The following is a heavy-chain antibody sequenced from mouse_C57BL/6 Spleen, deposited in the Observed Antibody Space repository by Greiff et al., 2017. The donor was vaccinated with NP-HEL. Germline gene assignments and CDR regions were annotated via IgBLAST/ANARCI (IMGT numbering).Heavy chain of an antibody. V-gene: IGHV14-4*01. D-gene: IGHD1-1*01. Sequence: DVKLQESGAELVRPGASVKLSCTASGFNIKDDYMHWVKQRPEQGLEWIGWIDPENGDTEYASKFQGKATITADTSSNTAYLQLSSLTSEDTAVYYCTTPFSTIGAGDAMDYWGQGTSVTVSS. CDR1: GFNIKDDY. CDR2: IDPENGDT. J-gene: IGHJ4*01. CDR3: TTPFSTIGAGDAMDY.